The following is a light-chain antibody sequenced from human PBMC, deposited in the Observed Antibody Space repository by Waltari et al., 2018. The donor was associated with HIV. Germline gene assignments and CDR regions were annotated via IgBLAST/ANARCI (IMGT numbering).Light chain of an antibody. Sequence: EIVLTQSPGTLSLSPGERAILSCRASKTISSSYIAWYQQRPGQAPRLLMYSTSRRATGIPDRFSGSGSGTDFTLTINRLEPEDFAVFYCQQYGTVPITFGGGTKVELK. V-gene: IGKV3-20*01. J-gene: IGKJ4*01. CDR3: QQYGTVPIT. CDR1: KTISSSY. CDR2: STS.